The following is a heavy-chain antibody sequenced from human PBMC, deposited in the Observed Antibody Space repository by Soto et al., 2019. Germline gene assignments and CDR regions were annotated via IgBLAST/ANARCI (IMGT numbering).Heavy chain of an antibody. V-gene: IGHV5-51*01. Sequence: PGESLKISCQGSGYSFTTYWIGWVCQMPGKGLELMGIIYPGDSDTRYSPSFQGQVTISADKSISTAYLHWSSLKASDAAMYYCASDIVVVVAAKGYYYGMDVWGQGTTVTVSS. CDR2: IYPGDSDT. D-gene: IGHD2-15*01. J-gene: IGHJ6*02. CDR3: ASDIVVVVAAKGYYYGMDV. CDR1: GYSFTTYW.